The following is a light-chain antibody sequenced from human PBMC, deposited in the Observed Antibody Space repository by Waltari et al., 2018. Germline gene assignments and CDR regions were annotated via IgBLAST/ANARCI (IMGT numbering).Light chain of an antibody. CDR1: SSDVGGYNY. CDR2: DVS. V-gene: IGLV2-11*01. CDR3: CSYAGSYTLV. J-gene: IGLJ2*01. Sequence: QSALTQPRSVSGSPGQSVTIPCTGTSSDVGGYNYVSWYQQHPGKAPKIMIYDVSKRPARVPERFSGSKSGNTASLTISGRQAEDEADYYCCSYAGSYTLVFGGGTKLTVL.